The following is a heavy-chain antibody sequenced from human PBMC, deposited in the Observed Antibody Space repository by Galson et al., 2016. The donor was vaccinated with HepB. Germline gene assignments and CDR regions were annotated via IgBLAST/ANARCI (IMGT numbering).Heavy chain of an antibody. J-gene: IGHJ4*02. CDR2: IYHSGST. D-gene: IGHD6-19*01. V-gene: IGHV4-38-2*02. Sequence: ETLSLTCTVSGYSISSGYYWGWIRQPPGKGLEWIGSIYHSGSTYYNPSLKSRVTISVDTSKNQFSLKLSSVTAADTAVYYCARSDGWYYFDYWGQETLVTVSS. CDR3: ARSDGWYYFDY. CDR1: GYSISSGYY.